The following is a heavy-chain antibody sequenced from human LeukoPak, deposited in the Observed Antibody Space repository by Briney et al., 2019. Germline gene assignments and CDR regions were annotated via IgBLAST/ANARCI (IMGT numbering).Heavy chain of an antibody. CDR1: GGSISSYY. J-gene: IGHJ4*02. CDR3: ASFRYCSGGSCYPLTFDY. D-gene: IGHD2-15*01. V-gene: IGHV4-59*01. CDR2: IYYSGST. Sequence: PSETLSLTCTVSGGSISSYYWSWIRQPPGKGLEWIGYIYYSGSTNYNPSLKTRVTISVDTSKNQFSLKLSSVTAADTAVYYCASFRYCSGGSCYPLTFDYWGKGTLVTVPS.